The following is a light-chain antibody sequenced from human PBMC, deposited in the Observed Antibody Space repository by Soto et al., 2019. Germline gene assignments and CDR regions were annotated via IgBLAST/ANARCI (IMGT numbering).Light chain of an antibody. CDR3: QQRRNWPWLT. CDR2: DAS. V-gene: IGKV3-11*01. J-gene: IGKJ4*01. CDR1: QSVSDQ. Sequence: EIVLTQSPATLSLSPGERATLSCRTSQSVSDQLAWFQQKPGQAPRLLIYDASNRATGIPARFSGSGYGTDFTLTISSLEPEDVAVYYCQQRRNWPWLTFGGGTKVGI.